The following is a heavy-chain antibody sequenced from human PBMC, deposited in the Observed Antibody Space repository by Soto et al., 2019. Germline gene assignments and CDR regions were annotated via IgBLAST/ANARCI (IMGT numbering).Heavy chain of an antibody. D-gene: IGHD3-22*01. V-gene: IGHV3-23*01. J-gene: IGHJ3*01. CDR1: GFTFSIYA. CDR2: ITGNGGST. CDR3: VKDRDDSRPPDAYDL. Sequence: EVQQLESGGGLIQRGGSLRLSCAASGFTFSIYAMSWVRQTPGKGLEWVSSITGNGGSTYYTDSVKGRFTISRDNSKNTLHLQMNSLRDDDTAIYYCVKDRDDSRPPDAYDLWGQGSMVSVSS.